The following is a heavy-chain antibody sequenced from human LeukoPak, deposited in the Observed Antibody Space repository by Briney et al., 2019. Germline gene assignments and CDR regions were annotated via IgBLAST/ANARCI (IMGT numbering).Heavy chain of an antibody. J-gene: IGHJ4*02. Sequence: ASVKVSCKASGYTFTSYAMNWVRQAPGQGLEWMGWISAYNGNTNYAQKLQGRVTMTTDTSTSTAYMELRSLRSDDTAVYYCARDPGYSSSWLNWGQGTLVTVSS. CDR3: ARDPGYSSSWLN. D-gene: IGHD6-13*01. CDR2: ISAYNGNT. CDR1: GYTFTSYA. V-gene: IGHV1-18*01.